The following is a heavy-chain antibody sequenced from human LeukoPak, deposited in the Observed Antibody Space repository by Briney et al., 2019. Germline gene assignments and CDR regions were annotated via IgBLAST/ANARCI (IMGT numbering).Heavy chain of an antibody. CDR3: ARDKGDSSSGYYPGLGDY. CDR2: INWNGGST. Sequence: PGGSLRLSCAASGFTLDDYGMSWVRQAPGKGLEWVSGINWNGGSTGYADSVKGRFTISRDNAKNSLYLQMNSLRAEDTALYYCARDKGDSSSGYYPGLGDYWGQGTLVTVSS. J-gene: IGHJ4*02. D-gene: IGHD3-22*01. V-gene: IGHV3-20*04. CDR1: GFTLDDYG.